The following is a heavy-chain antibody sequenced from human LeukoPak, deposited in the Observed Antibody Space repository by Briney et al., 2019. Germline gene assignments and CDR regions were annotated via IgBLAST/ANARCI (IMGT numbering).Heavy chain of an antibody. Sequence: ASVKVSCKVSGYTLTELSMHWVRQAPGKGLEWMGGFDPEDGETIYAQKFQGRVTMTEDTSTDTAYMELSSLRSEDTAVYYCATQSAYPWTGYSGYDPFDYWGQGTLVTVSS. V-gene: IGHV1-24*01. J-gene: IGHJ4*02. D-gene: IGHD5-12*01. CDR3: ATQSAYPWTGYSGYDPFDY. CDR1: GYTLTELS. CDR2: FDPEDGET.